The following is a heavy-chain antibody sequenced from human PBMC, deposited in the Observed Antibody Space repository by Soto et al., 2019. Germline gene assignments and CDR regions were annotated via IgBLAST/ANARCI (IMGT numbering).Heavy chain of an antibody. D-gene: IGHD3-16*01. J-gene: IGHJ5*02. CDR1: GGFLSESY. Sequence: PSETLSLTCAVYGGFLSESYWTWIRQPPGKGLEWIGEINHVGGTNYNPSLKSRVTMSVDTSQDQFSLRLISVTAADTAMYFCVRIRYQLPSSVLWLDPWGQGTPVTVSS. CDR3: VRIRYQLPSSVLWLDP. CDR2: INHVGGT. V-gene: IGHV4-34*01.